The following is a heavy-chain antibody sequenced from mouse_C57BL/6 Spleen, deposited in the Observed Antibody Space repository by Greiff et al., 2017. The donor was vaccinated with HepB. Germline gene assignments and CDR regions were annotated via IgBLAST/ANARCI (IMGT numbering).Heavy chain of an antibody. V-gene: IGHV1-64*01. CDR2: IHPNSGST. CDR3: ARAYGYDERFAY. D-gene: IGHD2-2*01. CDR1: GYTFTSYW. Sequence: VQLQQPGAELVKPGASVKLSCKASGYTFTSYWMHWVKQRPGQGLEWIGMIHPNSGSTNYNEKFKSKATLTVDKSSSTAYMQLSSLTSEDSAVYYCARAYGYDERFAYWGQGTLVTVSA. J-gene: IGHJ3*01.